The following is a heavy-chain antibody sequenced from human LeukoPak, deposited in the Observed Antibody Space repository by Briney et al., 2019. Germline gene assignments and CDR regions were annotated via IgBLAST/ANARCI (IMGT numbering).Heavy chain of an antibody. Sequence: GGSLRLSCAASGFTFSDYYMSWIRQAPGKGLEGVSYISSSGSTIYYADSVKGRFTISRDNAKNSLYLQMNSLRAEDTAVYYCARVENIVVVTPFDYWGQGTLSPSPQ. CDR3: ARVENIVVVTPFDY. CDR1: GFTFSDYY. D-gene: IGHD2-21*02. V-gene: IGHV3-11*01. CDR2: ISSSGSTI. J-gene: IGHJ4*02.